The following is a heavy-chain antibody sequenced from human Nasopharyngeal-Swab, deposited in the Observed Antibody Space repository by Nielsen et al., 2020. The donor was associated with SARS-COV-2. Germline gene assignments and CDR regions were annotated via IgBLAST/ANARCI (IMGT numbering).Heavy chain of an antibody. V-gene: IGHV3-23*01. CDR3: AKDRYCSGGACYFSGFDY. CDR2: VSGSGGTT. Sequence: RQCPGQGPDRVSGVSGSGGTTKYADSVKGRFTISRDNSKNKLYLQMHSLRVEDTAVYYCAKDRYCSGGACYFSGFDYWGLGTLVTVSS. J-gene: IGHJ4*02. D-gene: IGHD2-15*01.